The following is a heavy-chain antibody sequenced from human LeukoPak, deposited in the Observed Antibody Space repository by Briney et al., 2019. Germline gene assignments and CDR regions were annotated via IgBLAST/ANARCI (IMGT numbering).Heavy chain of an antibody. CDR2: ISGSGGST. V-gene: IGHV3-23*01. J-gene: IGHJ4*02. D-gene: IGHD3-3*01. CDR1: GFTFSSYA. CDR3: ASGLYDFWSGSYDY. Sequence: GGSLRLSCAASGFTFSSYAMSWVRQAPGKGLEWVSAISGSGGSTYYADSVKGRFTISRHNSKNTLYLQVNSLRAEDTAVYYCASGLYDFWSGSYDYWGQGTLVTVSS.